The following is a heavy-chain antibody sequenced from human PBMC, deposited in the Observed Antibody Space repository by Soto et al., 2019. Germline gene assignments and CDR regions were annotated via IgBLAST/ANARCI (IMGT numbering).Heavy chain of an antibody. V-gene: IGHV1-18*01. J-gene: IGHJ6*02. CDR3: AREGQAPYYYYGMDV. CDR2: ISGYNVNT. Sequence: QVQVVQSGDEVKKPGASVKVSCKASGYTFTNYGFSWVRQAPGQGLEWMGWISGYNVNTKYAEKFQGRVTMTTDTSPSTAHMELRSLRSDDTAVYYCAREGQAPYYYYGMDVWGQGPAVTVSS. CDR1: GYTFTNYG.